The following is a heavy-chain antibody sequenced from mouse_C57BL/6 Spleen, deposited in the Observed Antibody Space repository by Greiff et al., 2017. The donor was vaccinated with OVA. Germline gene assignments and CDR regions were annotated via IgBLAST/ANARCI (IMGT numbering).Heavy chain of an antibody. CDR3: ARARITTAVDY. CDR1: GYAFSSSW. Sequence: VQLQQSGPELVKPGASVKISCKASGYAFSSSWMNWVKQRPGKGLEWIGRIYPGDGDTNYNGKFKGKSTLTADNSSSTAYMQLSSLTSEDSAVLFCARARITTAVDYWGQGTSVTVSS. CDR2: IYPGDGDT. D-gene: IGHD2-4*01. J-gene: IGHJ4*01. V-gene: IGHV1-82*01.